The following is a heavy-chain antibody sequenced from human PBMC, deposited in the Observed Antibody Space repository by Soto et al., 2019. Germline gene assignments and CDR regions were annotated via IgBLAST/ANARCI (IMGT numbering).Heavy chain of an antibody. Sequence: PSETLSLTCAVSGGSISSYFWSWIRQPPGKGQERIGNNYYRGSTNYNPSLKSRVTISVDTSKNQFSLKLSWVTAADTAVYFCARVDYGSESDYFDYWGQGTLVTVSS. CDR1: GGSISSYF. CDR2: NYYRGST. CDR3: ARVDYGSESDYFDY. J-gene: IGHJ4*02. D-gene: IGHD3-10*01. V-gene: IGHV4-59*01.